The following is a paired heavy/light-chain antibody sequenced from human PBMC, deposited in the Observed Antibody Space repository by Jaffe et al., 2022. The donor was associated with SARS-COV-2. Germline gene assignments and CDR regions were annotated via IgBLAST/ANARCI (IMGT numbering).Light chain of an antibody. J-gene: IGKJ3*01. CDR1: QSVLYSSNSKNY. Sequence: DIVMTQSPDSLAVSLGERATINCKSSQSVLYSSNSKNYLAWYQQKLGQPPKLLFYWASTRESGVPDRFSGSGSGTDFTLTISSLQAEDVAVYYCQQYYSTPLTFGPGTKVGIK. CDR2: WAS. CDR3: QQYYSTPLT. V-gene: IGKV4-1*01.
Heavy chain of an antibody. CDR2: IYYSGSS. Sequence: QLQLQESGPGLVKPSETLSLTCTVSGDSISSSSYYWGWIRQTPGMGLEWIGSIYYSGSSYYNPSLKSRVTISVDTSKNQFSLKVSSVTAADTAIYFCATTRVGITLEHFDYWGQGTLVSVSS. J-gene: IGHJ4*02. V-gene: IGHV4-39*01. D-gene: IGHD3-22*01. CDR3: ATTRVGITLEHFDY. CDR1: GDSISSSSYY.